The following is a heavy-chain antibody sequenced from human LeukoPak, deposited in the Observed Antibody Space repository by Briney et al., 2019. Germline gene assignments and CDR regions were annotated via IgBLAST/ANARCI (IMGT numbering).Heavy chain of an antibody. V-gene: IGHV3-30*02. Sequence: PGGSLRLSCAASGFTFRSYGMHWVRQAPGKGLEWVTFIRDDGTNKYYADSVKGRFTISRDNSKNTLYLQMNSLRAEDTAVYYCAKAYYYDSSDYLETRYFDYWGQGTLVTVSS. D-gene: IGHD3-22*01. J-gene: IGHJ4*02. CDR2: IRDDGTNK. CDR3: AKAYYYDSSDYLETRYFDY. CDR1: GFTFRSYG.